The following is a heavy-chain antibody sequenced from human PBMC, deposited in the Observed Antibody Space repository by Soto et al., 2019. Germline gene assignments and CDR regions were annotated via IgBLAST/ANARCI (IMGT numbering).Heavy chain of an antibody. CDR1: GFTFNTYA. V-gene: IGHV3-23*01. Sequence: VRLSCAASGFTFNTYAMTWVRQAPGKGLEWVSIISSSGDGTYYVDSVKGRFTISRDNSRNTLNLQMNNLRAEDTAVYYCAKKADFWNWGMDVWGQGTTVTVSS. CDR2: ISSSGDGT. CDR3: AKKADFWNWGMDV. J-gene: IGHJ6*02. D-gene: IGHD3-3*01.